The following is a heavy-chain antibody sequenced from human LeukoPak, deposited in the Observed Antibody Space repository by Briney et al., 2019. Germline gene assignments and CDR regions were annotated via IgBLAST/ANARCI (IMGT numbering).Heavy chain of an antibody. CDR2: IIPILGIA. CDR1: GGTFSSYA. V-gene: IGHV1-69*04. J-gene: IGHJ6*02. Sequence: GASVKVSCKASGGTFSSYAISWVRQAPGQGLEWMGRIIPILGIANYAQKFQGRVTITADKSTSTAYMELSSLRSEDTAVYYCARRNSGWPCMDVWGQGTTVTVSS. CDR3: ARRNSGWPCMDV. D-gene: IGHD6-19*01.